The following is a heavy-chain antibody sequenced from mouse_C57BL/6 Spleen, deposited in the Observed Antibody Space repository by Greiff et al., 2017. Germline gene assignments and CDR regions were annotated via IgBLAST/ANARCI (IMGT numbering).Heavy chain of an antibody. CDR2: IHPNSGST. Sequence: QVQLQQPGAELVKPGASVKLSCKASGYTFTSYWMHWVKQRPGQGLEWIGMIHPNSGSTNYNEKFKSKATLTVDKSSSTAYMQLSSLTSEDSAVYYCALFITTVVATYFDVWGTGTTVTVSS. J-gene: IGHJ1*03. D-gene: IGHD1-1*01. V-gene: IGHV1-64*01. CDR1: GYTFTSYW. CDR3: ALFITTVVATYFDV.